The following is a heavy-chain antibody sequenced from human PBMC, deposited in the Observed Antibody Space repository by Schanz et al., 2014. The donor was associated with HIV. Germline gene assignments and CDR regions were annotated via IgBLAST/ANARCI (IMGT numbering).Heavy chain of an antibody. Sequence: QVQLVESGGSVVQPGRSLRLSCAASGFTFSSYAMHWVRQAPGKGLEWVAVIWFDGTNKFYADSVKGRFTISRDNSKNTVYLQMNSLRAEDTALYYCAKRGPYTGRYEYFQQWGQGTLVTVSS. V-gene: IGHV3-33*06. J-gene: IGHJ1*01. CDR1: GFTFSSYA. CDR3: AKRGPYTGRYEYFQQ. CDR2: IWFDGTNK. D-gene: IGHD1-26*01.